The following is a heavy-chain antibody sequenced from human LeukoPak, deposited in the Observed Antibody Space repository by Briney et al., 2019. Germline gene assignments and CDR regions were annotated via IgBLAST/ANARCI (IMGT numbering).Heavy chain of an antibody. V-gene: IGHV1-46*01. CDR1: GYIFTGYY. CDR2: INPSVSSA. J-gene: IGHJ4*02. CDR3: ARGWEMASKAPFDY. Sequence: ASVKVSCKASGYIFTGYYMHWVRQAPGQGLEWMGIINPSVSSASYSQKFQGRVTMTRDTSTSTVYMELSSLRSEDTAVYYCARGWEMASKAPFDYWGQGTLVTVSS. D-gene: IGHD5-24*01.